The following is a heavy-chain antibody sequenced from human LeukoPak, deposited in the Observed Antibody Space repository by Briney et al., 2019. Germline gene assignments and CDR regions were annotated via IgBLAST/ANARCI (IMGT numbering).Heavy chain of an antibody. CDR1: GFTFSSYS. CDR3: AREWVLNYDY. V-gene: IGHV3-48*01. J-gene: IGHJ4*02. Sequence: GGSRRLSCAASGFTFSSYSMNWVRQAPGKGLEWVSYISSSSSTIYNADSVKGRFTISRDNAKNSLYLQMNSLRAEDTAVYYCAREWVLNYDYWGQGTLVTVSS. D-gene: IGHD2-8*01. CDR2: ISSSSSTI.